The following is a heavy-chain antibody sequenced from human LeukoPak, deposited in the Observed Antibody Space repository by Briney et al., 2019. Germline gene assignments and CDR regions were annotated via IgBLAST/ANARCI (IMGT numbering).Heavy chain of an antibody. J-gene: IGHJ4*02. CDR3: ARVGDKGAFDY. V-gene: IGHV3-64*01. Sequence: GGSLRLSCAASGFTFSSYAMHWVRQAPGKGLEYVSAITNNGGSTYYANSVKGRFTISRDNSKNTLYLQTGSLRAEDMAVYYCARVGDKGAFDYWGQGTLVTVSS. CDR2: ITNNGGST. CDR1: GFTFSSYA. D-gene: IGHD3-16*01.